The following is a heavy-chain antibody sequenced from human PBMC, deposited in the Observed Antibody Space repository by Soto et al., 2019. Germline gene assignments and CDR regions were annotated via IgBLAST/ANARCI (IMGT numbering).Heavy chain of an antibody. Sequence: NVYRKTSGYSFTDDNFHRLSMKPGQGLEWMGWVDPNGGGSNSAQKFQGSVTMTWDTSITTAYLDLTRLTTNDTATYFCATWVDYGDFEGFDFWGQGTLVTVSS. CDR1: GYSFTDDN. D-gene: IGHD4-17*01. J-gene: IGHJ4*02. CDR3: ATWVDYGDFEGFDF. V-gene: IGHV1-2*04. CDR2: VDPNGGGS.